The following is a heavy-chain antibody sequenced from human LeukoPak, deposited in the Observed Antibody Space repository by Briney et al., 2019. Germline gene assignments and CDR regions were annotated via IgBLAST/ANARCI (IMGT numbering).Heavy chain of an antibody. Sequence: GASVKVSCKASGYTFTSCGISWVRQAPGQGLEWMGWISAYNGNTKYAQKLQGRVTMTTDTSTSTAYMELRSLRSDDTAVYYCARARRGVEMATIFDFWGQGTLVTVSS. J-gene: IGHJ4*02. CDR2: ISAYNGNT. V-gene: IGHV1-18*01. CDR3: ARARRGVEMATIFDF. CDR1: GYTFTSCG. D-gene: IGHD5-24*01.